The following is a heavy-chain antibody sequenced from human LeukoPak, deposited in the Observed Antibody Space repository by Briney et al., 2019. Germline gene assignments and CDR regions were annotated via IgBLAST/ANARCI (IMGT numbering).Heavy chain of an antibody. D-gene: IGHD5-12*01. Sequence: GASVKVSCKASGYTFTGYYMHWVRQAPGQGLEWMGWINPNSGGTNYAQKFQGRATMTRDTSITTAYMELSRLRSDDTAVYYCARAPSGYDWSWFDPWGQGTLVTVSS. J-gene: IGHJ5*02. CDR1: GYTFTGYY. V-gene: IGHV1-2*02. CDR2: INPNSGGT. CDR3: ARAPSGYDWSWFDP.